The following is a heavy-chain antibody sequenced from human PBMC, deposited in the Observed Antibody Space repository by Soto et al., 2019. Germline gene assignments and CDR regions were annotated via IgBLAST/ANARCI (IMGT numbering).Heavy chain of an antibody. V-gene: IGHV3-7*01. J-gene: IGHJ4*02. D-gene: IGHD2-15*01. CDR3: ARENGGVVVTDS. Sequence: GGSLRLSCAASGFTFSSYWMNWVRQAPGKGLEWVANIKPDGSEKYYVDSVKGRFTISRDNAKNSLYLQMDSLRAEDTAVYYCARENGGVVVTDSWSQGTLVTVSS. CDR1: GFTFSSYW. CDR2: IKPDGSEK.